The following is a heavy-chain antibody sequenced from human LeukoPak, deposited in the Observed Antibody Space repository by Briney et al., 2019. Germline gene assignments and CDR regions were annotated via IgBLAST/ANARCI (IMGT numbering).Heavy chain of an antibody. CDR3: ARGRPQRYYYYYMDV. J-gene: IGHJ6*03. V-gene: IGHV4-34*01. Sequence: PSETLSLTCAVYGGSFRGYYWSWIRQPPGKGLEWIGEINHSGSTNYNPSLKSRVTISVDTSKNQFSLKLSSVTAADTAVYYCARGRPQRYYYYYMDVWGKGTTVTVSS. CDR2: INHSGST. D-gene: IGHD5-18*01. CDR1: GGSFRGYY.